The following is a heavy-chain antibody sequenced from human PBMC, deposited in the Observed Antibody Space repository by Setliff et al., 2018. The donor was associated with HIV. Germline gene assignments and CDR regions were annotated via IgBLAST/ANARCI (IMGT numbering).Heavy chain of an antibody. V-gene: IGHV3-7*01. CDR2: IKPDGREE. D-gene: IGHD4-17*01. J-gene: IGHJ2*01. CDR3: ARDPYPYADYGDWYFDL. Sequence: GGSLRLSCTGSGLIFNSYWMSWVRQAPGKGLEWVANIKPDGREEYYVDSVKGRFTISRDNAKNSLYLQMNSLRAEDTAVYYCARDPYPYADYGDWYFDLWGRGTLVTVSS. CDR1: GLIFNSYW.